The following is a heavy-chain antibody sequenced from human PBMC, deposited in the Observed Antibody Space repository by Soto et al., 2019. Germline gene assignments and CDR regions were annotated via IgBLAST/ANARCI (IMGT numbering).Heavy chain of an antibody. CDR3: ARALSGSYGIDY. Sequence: SETLSLTCTVSGGSISSGGYYWTWIRQNPGKGLEWIGYIYYTGSTFYNPSLKSRVSISVDTSKIQFSLNLSSVTAADTAVYYCARALSGSYGIDYWGQGTLVTISS. CDR2: IYYTGST. D-gene: IGHD1-26*01. CDR1: GGSISSGGYY. V-gene: IGHV4-31*03. J-gene: IGHJ4*02.